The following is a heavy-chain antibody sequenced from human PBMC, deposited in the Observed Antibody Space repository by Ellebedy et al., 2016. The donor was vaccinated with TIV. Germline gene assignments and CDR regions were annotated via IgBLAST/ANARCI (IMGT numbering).Heavy chain of an antibody. V-gene: IGHV4-39*07. D-gene: IGHD6-6*01. CDR3: ARGPKAARPRAWYFDL. CDR1: GDSLRSSSYY. J-gene: IGHJ2*01. Sequence: MPSETLSLTCTVSGDSLRSSSYYWGWIRQPPGKGLEWIGSMYYTGTTYYNPSLKSRVTISVDTAKNQFSLTLTSVTAADTAVYYCARGPKAARPRAWYFDLWGRGTLVTVSS. CDR2: MYYTGTT.